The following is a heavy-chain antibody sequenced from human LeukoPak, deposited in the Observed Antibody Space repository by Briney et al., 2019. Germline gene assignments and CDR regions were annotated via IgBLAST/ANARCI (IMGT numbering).Heavy chain of an antibody. J-gene: IGHJ4*02. Sequence: ASVKVSCTVSGYTLTELSMHWVRQAPGKGLEWMGGFDPEDGETIYAQKFQGRVTMTEDTSTDTAYMELSSLRSEDTAVYYCATPSRIFYSSGWLPFDYWGQGTLVTVSS. D-gene: IGHD6-19*01. CDR2: FDPEDGET. CDR1: GYTLTELS. CDR3: ATPSRIFYSSGWLPFDY. V-gene: IGHV1-24*01.